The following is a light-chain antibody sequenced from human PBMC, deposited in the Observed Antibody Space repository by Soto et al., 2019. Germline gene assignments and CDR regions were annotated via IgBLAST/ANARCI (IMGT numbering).Light chain of an antibody. J-gene: IGKJ1*01. Sequence: EIVLTQSPGTLSLSPGEGATLSCRASQSVSNNYLAWYQQKPGQAPRLLIYGASNRATGIPDRFSGSGSGTEFTLTISSLQSEDFAVFYCQQYFDWPQSFGQGTKVDIK. V-gene: IGKV3-20*01. CDR3: QQYFDWPQS. CDR1: QSVSNNY. CDR2: GAS.